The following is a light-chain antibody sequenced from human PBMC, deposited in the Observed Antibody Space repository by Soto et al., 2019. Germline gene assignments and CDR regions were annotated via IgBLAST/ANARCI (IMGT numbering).Light chain of an antibody. V-gene: IGKV3-11*01. Sequence: EIVLTQSPATLSLSPGERATLSCRASQSVSSDLAWYQQKPGQAPRLLIYDASNRATGIPARFSGSGSGTDCTLSISSLEPEDFAVYYCQQRSNWPRTFGQGTRLESK. CDR1: QSVSSD. CDR3: QQRSNWPRT. CDR2: DAS. J-gene: IGKJ5*01.